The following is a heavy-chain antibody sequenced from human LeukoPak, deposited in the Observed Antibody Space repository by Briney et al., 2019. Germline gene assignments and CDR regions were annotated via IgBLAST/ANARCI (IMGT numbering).Heavy chain of an antibody. D-gene: IGHD5-18*01. CDR3: ARAIVDTTMVGYYYYMDV. CDR2: ISYSGSA. CDR1: GGSISSYY. V-gene: IGHV4-59*01. J-gene: IGHJ6*03. Sequence: SEALSLTCTVSGGSISSYYWSWIRQPPGKGLDWIGYISYSGSANYNPSLKSRVTISVDTSKNQFSLRLSSVTAADTAVYYCARAIVDTTMVGYYYYMDVWGKGTTVTISS.